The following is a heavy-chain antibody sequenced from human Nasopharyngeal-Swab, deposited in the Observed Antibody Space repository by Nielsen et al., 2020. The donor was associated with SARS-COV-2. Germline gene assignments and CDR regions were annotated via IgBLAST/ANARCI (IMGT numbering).Heavy chain of an antibody. J-gene: IGHJ4*02. CDR3: ARGKGDAYRNFDY. CDR2: IYYTGRT. Sequence: LRLSCTVSGGYISHGAYNWNWIRQHPGQGLEWIGPIYYTGRTSYNPSLKSRVSISIDASRRQFSLNLVFMSAADTAVYYCARGKGDAYRNFDYWDQGTLVTVSS. V-gene: IGHV4-31*03. CDR1: GGYISHGAYN. D-gene: IGHD5-24*01.